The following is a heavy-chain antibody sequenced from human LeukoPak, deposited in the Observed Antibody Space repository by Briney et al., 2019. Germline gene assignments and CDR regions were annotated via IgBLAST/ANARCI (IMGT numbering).Heavy chain of an antibody. CDR2: INHSGST. CDR3: ASITGTTSSWFDP. CDR1: GGSFSGYY. D-gene: IGHD1-7*01. J-gene: IGHJ5*02. V-gene: IGHV4-34*01. Sequence: SETLSLTCAVYGGSFSGYYWSWIRQPPGKGLEWIGEINHSGSTNYNPSLKSRVTISVDTSKNQFSLKLSSVTAADTAVYYCASITGTTSSWFDPWGQGTLDTVSS.